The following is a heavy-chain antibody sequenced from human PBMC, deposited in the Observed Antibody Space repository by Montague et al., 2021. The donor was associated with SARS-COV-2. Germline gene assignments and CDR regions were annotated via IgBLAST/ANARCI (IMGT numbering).Heavy chain of an antibody. CDR2: IYYSGRT. J-gene: IGHJ4*02. CDR3: ARDSHYYDSSGHFDY. D-gene: IGHD3-22*01. V-gene: IGHV4-59*13. CDR1: GRSISSYY. Sequence: SETLSLSCTVSGRSISSYYWSWIRQPPGKGLEWIGYIYYSGRTNYNPSLKSRVTISVDTSKNQFSLKLSSVTAADTAVYYCARDSHYYDSSGHFDYWGQGTLVTVSS.